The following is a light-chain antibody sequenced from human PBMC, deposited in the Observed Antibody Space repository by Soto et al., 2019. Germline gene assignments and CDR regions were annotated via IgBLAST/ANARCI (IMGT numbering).Light chain of an antibody. CDR1: QSVGSNY. Sequence: LSPGERATLSCRASQSVGSNYLAWYQQIPGQAPRILIFGASGRATGIPDRFSGSGSGTGFTLTISSLQPDDFATYYCQQYETLSGTFGPGTKVDIK. CDR2: GAS. CDR3: QQYETLSGT. J-gene: IGKJ1*01. V-gene: IGKV3-20*01.